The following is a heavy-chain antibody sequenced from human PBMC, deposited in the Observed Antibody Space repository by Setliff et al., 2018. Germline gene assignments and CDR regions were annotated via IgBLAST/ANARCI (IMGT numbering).Heavy chain of an antibody. J-gene: IGHJ6*02. Sequence: SETLSLTCAVYGGSFSGYYWSWIRQPPGKGLEWIGEINHSGSTNYNPSLKSRVAISVDTSKNQFSLKVSSVTAADTAVYYCVRGHRYSDSVQFYFHSYGMDVWGPGTTVTVSS. CDR1: GGSFSGYY. CDR3: VRGHRYSDSVQFYFHSYGMDV. CDR2: INHSGST. D-gene: IGHD3-10*01. V-gene: IGHV4-34*01.